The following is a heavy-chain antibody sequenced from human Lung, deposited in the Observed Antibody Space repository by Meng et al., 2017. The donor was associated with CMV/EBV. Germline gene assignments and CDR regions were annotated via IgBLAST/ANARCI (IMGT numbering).Heavy chain of an antibody. CDR1: GYTFTGYY. D-gene: IGHD2-2*01. J-gene: IGHJ6*02. CDR2: INPNSGGT. Sequence: SVXVSXXASGYTFTGYYIHWVRQAPGQGLEYMGWINPNSGGTHYAQKFQGRVTMTRDTSISTAYMELNRLRSDDTAVYYCARGDLIVVVPATIPRVGMDVWGQGTKVTVSS. CDR3: ARGDLIVVVPATIPRVGMDV. V-gene: IGHV1-2*02.